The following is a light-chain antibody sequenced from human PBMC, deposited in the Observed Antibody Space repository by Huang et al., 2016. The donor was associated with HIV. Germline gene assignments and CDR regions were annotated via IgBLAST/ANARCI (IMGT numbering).Light chain of an antibody. CDR1: QSVSKH. CDR3: QQYHNWPPEGT. CDR2: GSS. V-gene: IGKV3-15*01. Sequence: EIVMTQSPDTLSVSPGERATLPCRASQSVSKHIAWYQHRRGQPPRLLIYGSSTSATGIPVRFSGGGSGTEFTLTISSLQSEDFAVYYCQQYHNWPPEGTFGQGTKVEIK. J-gene: IGKJ1*01.